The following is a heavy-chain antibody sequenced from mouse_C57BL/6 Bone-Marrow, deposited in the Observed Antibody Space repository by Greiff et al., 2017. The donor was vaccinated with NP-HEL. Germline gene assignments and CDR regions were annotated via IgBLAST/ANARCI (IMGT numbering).Heavy chain of an antibody. V-gene: IGHV14-3*01. CDR1: GFNIKNTY. Sequence: VQLQQSVAELVRPGASVKLSCTASGFNIKNTYMHWVKQRPEQGLEWIGRIDPANGNTKYAPKFQGKATITADTSSNTTYLQLSSLTSEDPAIYYCARSYYGNSSWFAYWGQGTLVTVSA. D-gene: IGHD1-1*01. J-gene: IGHJ3*01. CDR3: ARSYYGNSSWFAY. CDR2: IDPANGNT.